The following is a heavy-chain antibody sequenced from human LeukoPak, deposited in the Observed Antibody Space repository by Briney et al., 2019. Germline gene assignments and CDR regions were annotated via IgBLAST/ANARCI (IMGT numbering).Heavy chain of an antibody. D-gene: IGHD3-3*01. CDR1: GGSISSYY. CDR3: ARLRRSTYYDFWSGYYLDY. CDR2: IYYSGST. J-gene: IGHJ4*02. V-gene: IGHV4-59*08. Sequence: SKTLSLTCTVSGGSISSYYWSWIRQPPGKGLEWIGYIYYSGSTNYNPSLKSRVTISVDTSKNQFSLKLSSVTAADTAVYYCARLRRSTYYDFWSGYYLDYWGQGTLVTVSS.